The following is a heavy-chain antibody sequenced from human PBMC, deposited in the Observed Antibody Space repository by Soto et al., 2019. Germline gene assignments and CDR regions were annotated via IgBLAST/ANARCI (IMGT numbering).Heavy chain of an antibody. CDR3: ARRPLRGMATITVYYGMDV. CDR2: IDPSDSYT. V-gene: IGHV5-10-1*01. J-gene: IGHJ6*02. Sequence: GESLKISCKGSGYSFTSYWISWVRQMPGKGLEWMGRIDPSDSYTNYSPSFQGHVTISADKSISTAYLQWSSLKASDTAMYYCARRPLRGMATITVYYGMDVWGQGTTVTVSS. CDR1: GYSFTSYW. D-gene: IGHD5-12*01.